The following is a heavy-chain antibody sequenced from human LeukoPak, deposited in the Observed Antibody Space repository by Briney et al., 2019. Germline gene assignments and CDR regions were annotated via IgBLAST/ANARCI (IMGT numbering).Heavy chain of an antibody. CDR3: ARGGGYSYGPFDY. V-gene: IGHV3-74*01. J-gene: IGHJ4*02. CDR2: INSDGSST. Sequence: PGGSLRLSCAASGFTFSGYWMHWVRQAPGKGLVWVSRINSDGSSTSYADSVKGRFTISRDNAKNTLYLQMNSLRAEDTAVYYCARGGGYSYGPFDYWGQGTLVTVS. CDR1: GFTFSGYW. D-gene: IGHD5-18*01.